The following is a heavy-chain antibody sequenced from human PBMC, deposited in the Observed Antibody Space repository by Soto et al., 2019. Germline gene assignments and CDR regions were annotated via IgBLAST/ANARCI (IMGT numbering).Heavy chain of an antibody. Sequence: QVQLVQSGAEVKKPGSSVKVSCKASGGTFSSYTISWVRQAPGQGLEWMGRIIPILGIANYAQKFQGRVTITADKSTSTAYMELSSLRSEDTAVYYCARTPYCGGDCYPHYWYFDLWGRGTLVTVSS. CDR3: ARTPYCGGDCYPHYWYFDL. J-gene: IGHJ2*01. D-gene: IGHD2-21*02. V-gene: IGHV1-69*02. CDR2: IIPILGIA. CDR1: GGTFSSYT.